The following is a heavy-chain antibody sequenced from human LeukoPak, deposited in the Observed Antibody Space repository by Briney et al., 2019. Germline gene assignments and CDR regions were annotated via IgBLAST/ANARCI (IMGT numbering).Heavy chain of an antibody. Sequence: PSETLSLTCTVSGGSISSGDYYWSWIRQPPGKGLEWIGYIYYSGSTYYNPSLKSRVTISVDTSKNQFSLKLSSVTAADTAVYYCARDILYYYGMDVWGQGTTVTVSS. CDR1: GGSISSGDYY. CDR2: IYYSGST. CDR3: ARDILYYYGMDV. J-gene: IGHJ6*02. V-gene: IGHV4-30-4*01.